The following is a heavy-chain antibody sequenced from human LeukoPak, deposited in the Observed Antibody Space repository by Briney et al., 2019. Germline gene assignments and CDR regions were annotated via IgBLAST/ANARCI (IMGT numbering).Heavy chain of an antibody. Sequence: SETLSLTCAVYGGSFSGYYWSWIRHPPGKGLERKGEVNHSESTNYNPSLKGRVTISVDTSKNQFSLKLRSVTAADTAVYYCASTAAYGSGSGWGQGTLVTVSS. CDR3: ASTAAYGSGSG. V-gene: IGHV4-34*01. CDR1: GGSFSGYY. J-gene: IGHJ4*02. CDR2: VNHSEST. D-gene: IGHD3-10*01.